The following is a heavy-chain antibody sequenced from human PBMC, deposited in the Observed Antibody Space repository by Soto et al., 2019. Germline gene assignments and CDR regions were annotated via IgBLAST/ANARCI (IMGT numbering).Heavy chain of an antibody. CDR2: INPSGGST. J-gene: IGHJ6*02. D-gene: IGHD6-13*01. V-gene: IGHV1-46*01. CDR3: ARDYLIIRAYISIWYNPFLCGMDV. CDR1: GYTFTSYY. Sequence: SVKVSCKASGYTFTSYYMHWVRQAPGQGLEWMGIINPSGGSTSYAQKFQGRVTMTRDTSTSTVYMELSSLRSEDTAVYYCARDYLIIRAYISIWYNPFLCGMDVWGQGTTVTVFS.